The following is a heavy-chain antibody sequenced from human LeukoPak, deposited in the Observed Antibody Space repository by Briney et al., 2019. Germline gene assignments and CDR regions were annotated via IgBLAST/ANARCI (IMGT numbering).Heavy chain of an antibody. Sequence: SLRLSCKTSGFNFCDHAITLGRQAPGKGLEWVGFIRSKAYRGTTEYAASVKGRFTISRDDSKSVVYLQMNSLKSEDTAVYYCSRGPIQLWVHNGVDVWGQGTTVTVSS. CDR3: SRGPIQLWVHNGVDV. CDR1: GFNFCDHA. J-gene: IGHJ6*02. V-gene: IGHV3-49*04. D-gene: IGHD5-18*01. CDR2: IRSKAYRGTT.